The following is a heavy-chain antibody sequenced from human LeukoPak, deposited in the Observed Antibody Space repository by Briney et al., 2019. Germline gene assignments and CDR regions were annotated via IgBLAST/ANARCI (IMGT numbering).Heavy chain of an antibody. CDR1: GYTFTGYY. V-gene: IGHV1-2*02. CDR3: AREGRYSYGERWFDH. D-gene: IGHD5-18*01. CDR2: INPNSGGT. Sequence: ASVKVSCKASGYTFTGYYMHWVRQAPGQGLEWMGWINPNSGGTNYAQKFQGRVTMTRDTSISTAYMELSRLRSDDTAVYYCAREGRYSYGERWFDHWGQGTLVTVSS. J-gene: IGHJ5*02.